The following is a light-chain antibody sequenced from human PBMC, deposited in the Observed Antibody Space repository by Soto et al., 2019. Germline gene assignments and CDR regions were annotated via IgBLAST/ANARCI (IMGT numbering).Light chain of an antibody. J-gene: IGLJ1*01. Sequence: QSVLTQPPSVSGAPGQRVTISCTGSSSNIGAGYDVHWYQQLPGTAPKLLIYGNSNRPSGVPDRFSGSKSGTSASLAITGVQAEDEAAYYCQSSDSSLSGYVFGTGTKLTVL. CDR2: GNS. CDR3: QSSDSSLSGYV. V-gene: IGLV1-40*01. CDR1: SSNIGAGYD.